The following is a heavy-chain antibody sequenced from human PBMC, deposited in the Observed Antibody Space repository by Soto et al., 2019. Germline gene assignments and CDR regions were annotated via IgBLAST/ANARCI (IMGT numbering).Heavy chain of an antibody. Sequence: EVQLLESGGGLVQPGGSLRLSCAASGFTFSSYAMSWVRQAPGKGLEWVSAISGSGGSTYYADSVKGRFTISRDNSKNTLYLQMNSLRAEDTAVYYCAKVGFGYSDWLSTTYNWFDPWGQGTLVTVSS. CDR3: AKVGFGYSDWLSTTYNWFDP. J-gene: IGHJ5*02. CDR1: GFTFSSYA. CDR2: ISGSGGST. V-gene: IGHV3-23*01. D-gene: IGHD3-9*01.